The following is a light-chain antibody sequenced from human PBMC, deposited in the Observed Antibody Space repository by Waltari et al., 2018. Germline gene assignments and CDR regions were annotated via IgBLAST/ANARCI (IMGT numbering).Light chain of an antibody. Sequence: DIVLTQSPGTLSLSPGDRATLSCRPSQSVVSNSLAWYQQKPGQAPRLLLYDASSRATGIPDRVSGSGSGTDLTLTISRLEPEDFGVYHCQQYGRSRTFGQGTKVEIK. CDR3: QQYGRSRT. V-gene: IGKV3-20*01. CDR2: DAS. CDR1: QSVVSNS. J-gene: IGKJ1*01.